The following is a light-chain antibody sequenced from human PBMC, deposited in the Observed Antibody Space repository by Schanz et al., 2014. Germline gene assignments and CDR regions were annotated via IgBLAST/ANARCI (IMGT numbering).Light chain of an antibody. CDR1: ATDIGGTYL. CDR2: EVN. Sequence: QFALTQPASVSASPGQSITISCTGTATDIGGTYLVSWYQQNPGEAPKLMINEVNKRPSGVPDRFSGSKSGNTASLTISGLQADDEADYYCSSLTSSSSCLFGGGTKLTVL. J-gene: IGLJ2*01. CDR3: SSLTSSSSCL. V-gene: IGLV2-14*02.